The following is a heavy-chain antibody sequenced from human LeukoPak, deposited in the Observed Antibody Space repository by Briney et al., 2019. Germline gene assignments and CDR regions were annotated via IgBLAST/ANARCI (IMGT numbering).Heavy chain of an antibody. J-gene: IGHJ5*02. Sequence: ASVKVSCKASGYTFTGYYMHWVRQAPGQGLEWMGWINPNSGGTNYAQKFQGRVTMTRDTPISTAYMELSRLRSDDTAVYYCARDRYSSSWYGSDWFDPWGQGTLVIVSS. CDR3: ARDRYSSSWYGSDWFDP. V-gene: IGHV1-2*02. CDR1: GYTFTGYY. CDR2: INPNSGGT. D-gene: IGHD6-13*01.